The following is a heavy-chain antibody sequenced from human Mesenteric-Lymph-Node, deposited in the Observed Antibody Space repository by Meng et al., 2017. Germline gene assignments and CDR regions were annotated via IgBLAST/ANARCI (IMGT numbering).Heavy chain of an antibody. D-gene: IGHD3-3*01. CDR1: GYTFITYW. CDR2: INPGNGDT. V-gene: IGHV1-2*02. Sequence: ASVKVSCKTSGYTFITYWLHWIRLAPGQGPEWMGWINPGNGDTYFAQKFQGRVTMTRDTSIDTAYMELSNLRSDDSAMYYCARGIILRTHPCLDPWGQGTLVTVSS. CDR3: ARGIILRTHPCLDP. J-gene: IGHJ5*02.